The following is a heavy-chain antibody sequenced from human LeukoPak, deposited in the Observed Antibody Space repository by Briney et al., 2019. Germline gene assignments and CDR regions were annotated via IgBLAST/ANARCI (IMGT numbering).Heavy chain of an antibody. D-gene: IGHD3-10*01. V-gene: IGHV4-34*01. CDR1: GGSFSGYY. J-gene: IGHJ4*02. Sequence: PSETLSLTCAVSGGSFSGYYWSWIRQPPGKGLEWIGEINHSGSTNYNPSLKSRVTISVDTSKNQFSLKLSSVTAADTAVYFCARWNYMTLKSIDYWGQGILVTVSS. CDR3: ARWNYMTLKSIDY. CDR2: INHSGST.